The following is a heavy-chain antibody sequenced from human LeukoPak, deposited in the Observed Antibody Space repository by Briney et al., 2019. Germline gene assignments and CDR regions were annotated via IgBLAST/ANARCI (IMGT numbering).Heavy chain of an antibody. CDR1: GGSFSDFH. Sequence: PAATLSLTCTVYGGSFSDFHWSWIRLPPGKGLEWIGEINHSGDTNYNPSLKSRVTISIDTYKHQFPLKLSSVTAADTAVYYCARGKVTRDWYFDLWGRGTLVTVSS. CDR3: ARGKVTRDWYFDL. CDR2: INHSGDT. V-gene: IGHV4-34*01. D-gene: IGHD4-17*01. J-gene: IGHJ2*01.